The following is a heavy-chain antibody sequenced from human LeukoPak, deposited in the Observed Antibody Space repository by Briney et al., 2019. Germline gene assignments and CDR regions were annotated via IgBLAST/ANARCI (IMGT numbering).Heavy chain of an antibody. V-gene: IGHV3-43D*03. J-gene: IGHJ4*02. Sequence: GGSLRLSCAASGFTFDDYAMHWVRQAPGKGLEWVSLISWDGGSTYYADSVKGRFTISRDNSKNSLYLQMNSLRAEDTALYYCAKDKDTSCYEWGQGTLVTVSS. D-gene: IGHD2-2*01. CDR1: GFTFDDYA. CDR3: AKDKDTSCYE. CDR2: ISWDGGST.